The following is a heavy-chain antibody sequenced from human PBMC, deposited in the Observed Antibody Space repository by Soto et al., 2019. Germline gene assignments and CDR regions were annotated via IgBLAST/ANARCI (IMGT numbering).Heavy chain of an antibody. Sequence: EVQLVESGGGLVQPGGSLRLSCAASGFTVSSNYMSWVRQAPGKGLEWVSVIYSGGGTYYADSVKGRFTISRDNSKNTLYLQMNSLRAEDTAVYYCARDLVGATTEYFQPWGQGTLVTVSS. CDR1: GFTVSSNY. J-gene: IGHJ1*01. CDR3: ARDLVGATTEYFQP. CDR2: IYSGGGT. D-gene: IGHD1-26*01. V-gene: IGHV3-66*01.